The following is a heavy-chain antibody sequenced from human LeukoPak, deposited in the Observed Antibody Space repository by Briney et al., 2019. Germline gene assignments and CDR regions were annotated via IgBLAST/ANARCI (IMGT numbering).Heavy chain of an antibody. J-gene: IGHJ4*02. D-gene: IGHD3-16*01. V-gene: IGHV3-30-3*01. Sequence: GGSLRLSCAASGFIFNTYTIHWVRAAPGRGLEWVAVISYNGINTYYADSVKGLFTISRDNSENTLHLQLNNLSAEDTAVYYCTRGPHIENYYDAEFDYWGQGTLVTVSS. CDR3: TRGPHIENYYDAEFDY. CDR2: ISYNGINT. CDR1: GFIFNTYT.